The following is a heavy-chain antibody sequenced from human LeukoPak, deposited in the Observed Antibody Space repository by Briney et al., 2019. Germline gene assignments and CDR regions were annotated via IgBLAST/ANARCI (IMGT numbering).Heavy chain of an antibody. CDR1: GFTVSSNY. V-gene: IGHV3-53*01. Sequence: PGGSLRLSCAASGFTVSSNYMSWVRQAPGKGLEWVSIIHSGGTTYYADSVKGRFAISRDNSKNTAYLQMNSLTAEDTAVYYCAGAPLTMDNGGQGTLVTVSS. J-gene: IGHJ4*02. CDR2: IHSGGTT. CDR3: AGAPLTMDN. D-gene: IGHD3-10*01.